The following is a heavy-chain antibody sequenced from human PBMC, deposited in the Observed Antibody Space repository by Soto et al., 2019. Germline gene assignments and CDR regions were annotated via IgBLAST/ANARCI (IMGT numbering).Heavy chain of an antibody. CDR3: TPNYLTYYDSWSGHSFDY. D-gene: IGHD3-3*01. Sequence: PGGSLRLSCTASGFTFGDYAMSWFRQAPGKGLEWVGFIRSKAYGGTTEYAASVKGRFTISRDDSKSIAYLQMNSLKTEDTAVHYCTPNYLTYYDSWSGHSFDYWGQGTLVTVSS. V-gene: IGHV3-49*03. CDR2: IRSKAYGGTT. J-gene: IGHJ4*02. CDR1: GFTFGDYA.